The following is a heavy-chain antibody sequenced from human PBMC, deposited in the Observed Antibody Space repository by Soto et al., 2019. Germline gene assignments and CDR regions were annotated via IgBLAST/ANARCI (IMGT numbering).Heavy chain of an antibody. J-gene: IGHJ4*02. D-gene: IGHD2-15*01. CDR1: GGSFSGYY. CDR2: INHSGST. CDR3: ARARYCSGGSCYFYAF. V-gene: IGHV4-34*01. Sequence: SETLSLTCAVYGGSFSGYYWSWIRQPPGKGLEWIGEINHSGSTNYNPSLKSRVTISVDTSKNQFSLKLSSVTAADTAVYYCARARYCSGGSCYFYAFWGQGTLVTVSS.